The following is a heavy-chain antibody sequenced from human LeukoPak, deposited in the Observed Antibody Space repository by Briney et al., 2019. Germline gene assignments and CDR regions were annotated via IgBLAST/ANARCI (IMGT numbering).Heavy chain of an antibody. J-gene: IGHJ6*04. Sequence: ASVKVYCKASGYTFTGYYMHWVRQAPGQGLEWMGWINPNSGGTNYAQKFQGWVTMTRDTSISTAYMELSRLRSDDTAVYYCARDSTTGTTGFGMDVWGKGTTVTVSS. V-gene: IGHV1-2*04. D-gene: IGHD1-1*01. CDR3: ARDSTTGTTGFGMDV. CDR2: INPNSGGT. CDR1: GYTFTGYY.